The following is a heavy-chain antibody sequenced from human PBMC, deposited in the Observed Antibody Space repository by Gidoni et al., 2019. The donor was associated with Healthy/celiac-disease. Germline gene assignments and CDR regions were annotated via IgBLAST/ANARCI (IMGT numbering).Heavy chain of an antibody. J-gene: IGHJ4*02. V-gene: IGHV3-48*02. CDR1: GLTFGLYI. D-gene: IGHD3-22*01. CDR3: ARSGYYDSSGYYLLDY. CDR2: ISSSSSTI. Sequence: QLVESGAGLAPPGVSLRLDCAAPGLTFGLYIMNWFRQAPGQGLEWVSYISSSSSTIYYAASVTGLFTITRDNAKKSLYLQVNSLRDEDTAVYYCARSGYYDSSGYYLLDYWGQGTLVTVSS.